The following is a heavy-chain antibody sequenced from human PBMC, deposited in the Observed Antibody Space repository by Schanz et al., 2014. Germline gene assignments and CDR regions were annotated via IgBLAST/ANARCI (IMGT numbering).Heavy chain of an antibody. CDR3: ARGTPFLCDY. V-gene: IGHV3-21*01. Sequence: VQLVESGGGLVKPGESLRLSCAASGFTFSSYTMKWVRQAPGKGLEWVSSISSTSTYLYYADSVKGRFTISRDSARNSLYLQMSSLRAEDTAVYYCARGTPFLCDYWGQGTLVTVSS. D-gene: IGHD3-16*01. CDR1: GFTFSSYT. CDR2: ISSTSTYL. J-gene: IGHJ4*02.